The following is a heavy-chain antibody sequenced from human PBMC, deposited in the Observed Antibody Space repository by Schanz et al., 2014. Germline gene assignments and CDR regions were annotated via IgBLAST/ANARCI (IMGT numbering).Heavy chain of an antibody. Sequence: EVQLVESGGGLIQPGGSLRLSCAVSGFTVSSNYMSWVRQAPGKGLEWVSTVYMSAASTRYADSVKGRFIISRDSSKTTLFLQMNSLRPEATALYFCARDEGRDGYNLAFDVWGQGTLVTVSS. CDR2: VYMSAAST. V-gene: IGHV3-53*01. D-gene: IGHD5-12*01. CDR1: GFTVSSNY. CDR3: ARDEGRDGYNLAFDV. J-gene: IGHJ3*01.